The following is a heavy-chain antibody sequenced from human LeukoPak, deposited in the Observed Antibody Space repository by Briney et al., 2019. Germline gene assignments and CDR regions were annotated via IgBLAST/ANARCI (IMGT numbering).Heavy chain of an antibody. Sequence: PGRSLRLSCAASGFTFSSYAMHWVRQAPGKGLEWVAVISYDGSNKYYADSVKGRFTISRDNSKNTLYLQMNSLRAEDTAVYYCARASAGLMVRGPRGARYYGMDVWGQGTTVTVSS. J-gene: IGHJ6*02. V-gene: IGHV3-30*04. CDR1: GFTFSSYA. CDR2: ISYDGSNK. CDR3: ARASAGLMVRGPRGARYYGMDV. D-gene: IGHD3-10*01.